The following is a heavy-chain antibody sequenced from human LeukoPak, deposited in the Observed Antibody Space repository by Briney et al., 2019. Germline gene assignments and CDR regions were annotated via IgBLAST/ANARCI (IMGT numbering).Heavy chain of an antibody. Sequence: GGSLRLSCAASGXTFSSYAMSWVRQAPEKGLESVSTISGSGGGTYYADSVKGRFAISRDDSKNTLYLQMNSLRAEDTAVYYCVKDLGRYRNNCFDYWGQGTLVTVSS. J-gene: IGHJ4*02. CDR1: GXTFSSYA. CDR3: VKDLGRYRNNCFDY. V-gene: IGHV3-23*01. CDR2: ISGSGGGT. D-gene: IGHD1-26*01.